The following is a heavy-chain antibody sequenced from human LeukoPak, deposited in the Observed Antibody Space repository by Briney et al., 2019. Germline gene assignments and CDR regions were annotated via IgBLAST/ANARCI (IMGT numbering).Heavy chain of an antibody. V-gene: IGHV4-34*01. CDR3: ARARGATAGYDS. D-gene: IGHD6-13*01. CDR2: ITHNGDS. Sequence: SERPSLTCAVQGGSLRGYYWTWIRQPPGKGLEWIGEITHNGDSDYNPSLRTRVTVSGDTSTNQFFLDMSSVTAADTAIYYCARARGATAGYDSWGQGVVDRLSS. CDR1: GGSLRGYY. J-gene: IGHJ4*02.